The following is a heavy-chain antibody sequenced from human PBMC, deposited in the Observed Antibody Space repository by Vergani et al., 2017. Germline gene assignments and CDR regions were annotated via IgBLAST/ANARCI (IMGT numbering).Heavy chain of an antibody. CDR2: VSGSSATP. Sequence: EVLLVESGGGLVQPGGSLRLSCEASGFSFPGYAMSWVRQAPGKGLEWVSSVSGSSATPYYADSVKGRFIISRDNSKDTLHLQMNSLRADDTAVYYCTKGSRGYTGYFFDYWGQGTLATVSS. D-gene: IGHD5-12*01. CDR1: GFSFPGYA. CDR3: TKGSRGYTGYFFDY. J-gene: IGHJ4*02. V-gene: IGHV3-23*04.